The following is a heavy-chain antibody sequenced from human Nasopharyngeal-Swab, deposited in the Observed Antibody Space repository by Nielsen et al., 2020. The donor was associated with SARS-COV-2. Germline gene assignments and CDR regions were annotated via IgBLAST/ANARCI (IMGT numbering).Heavy chain of an antibody. Sequence: GESLKISCAASGFTFSRYGMHWVRQAPGKGLEWVAVIWYDGSNKYYADSVKGRFTISRDNSKNTLYLQMNSLRAEDTAVYYCARDIGVGATPQDYWGQGTLVTVSS. V-gene: IGHV3-33*01. D-gene: IGHD1-26*01. CDR1: GFTFSRYG. J-gene: IGHJ4*02. CDR3: ARDIGVGATPQDY. CDR2: IWYDGSNK.